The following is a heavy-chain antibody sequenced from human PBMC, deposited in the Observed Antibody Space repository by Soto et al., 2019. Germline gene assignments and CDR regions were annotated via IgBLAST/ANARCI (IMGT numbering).Heavy chain of an antibody. CDR1: GFTFSSYA. D-gene: IGHD2-2*01. CDR3: ARGLVPAAMRYYGMDV. J-gene: IGHJ6*02. Sequence: QVRLVESGGGVVQPGRSLRLSCAASGFTFSSYAMHWVRQAPGKGLEWVAVISYDGSNKYYADSEKGRFTISRDNSKTTLYLQMNSLRAEDTAVYYCARGLVPAAMRYYGMDVWGQGTTVTVSS. V-gene: IGHV3-30-3*01. CDR2: ISYDGSNK.